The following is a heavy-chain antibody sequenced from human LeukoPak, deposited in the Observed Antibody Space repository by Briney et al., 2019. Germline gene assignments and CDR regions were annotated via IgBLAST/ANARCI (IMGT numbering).Heavy chain of an antibody. J-gene: IGHJ4*02. D-gene: IGHD6-19*01. Sequence: GRSLRLSCAASGFAFSSFGMHWVRQAPGKGLEWVAVIWYDGTNKYYADSVKGRFTTSRDNSKNTLYLQMNSLRAEDTAVYYCARDLKTSGWYGDFDYWGRGTLVTVSS. CDR1: GFAFSSFG. V-gene: IGHV3-33*01. CDR3: ARDLKTSGWYGDFDY. CDR2: IWYDGTNK.